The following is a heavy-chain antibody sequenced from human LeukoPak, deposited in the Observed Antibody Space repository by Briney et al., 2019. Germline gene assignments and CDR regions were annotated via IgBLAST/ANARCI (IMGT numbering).Heavy chain of an antibody. CDR1: GASVTSYY. CDR3: ARRIIARGLGQENWFDP. V-gene: IGHV4-59*02. J-gene: IGHJ5*02. CDR2: ILYSGTT. D-gene: IGHD3-16*01. Sequence: SETLSLTCTVSGASVTSYYWNWIRQPPGKGLEWIGYILYSGTTNYNPSLNSRVTMSLDTSKNQFSLELSSVTAADTAVYYCARRIIARGLGQENWFDPWGQGILVTVSS.